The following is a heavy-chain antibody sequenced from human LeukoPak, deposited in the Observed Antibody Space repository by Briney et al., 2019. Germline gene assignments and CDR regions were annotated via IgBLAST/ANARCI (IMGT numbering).Heavy chain of an antibody. CDR2: IIPIFGTA. V-gene: IGHV1-69*13. D-gene: IGHD3-3*01. CDR3: ARVFGARNWFDP. Sequence: GASVKVSCKASGGTFSSYAISWVRQAPGQGLEWMGGIIPIFGTANYAQKFQGRVTITADESTSTAYMELSSLRSEDTAVYYCARVFGARNWFDPWGQGTLVTVSS. J-gene: IGHJ5*02. CDR1: GGTFSSYA.